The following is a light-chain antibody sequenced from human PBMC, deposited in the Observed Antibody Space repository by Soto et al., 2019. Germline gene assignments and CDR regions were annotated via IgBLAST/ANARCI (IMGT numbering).Light chain of an antibody. J-gene: IGKJ4*01. CDR1: QSVFYSSY. Sequence: ENVLTQSPGTLSLSLGERATLSCRASQSVFYSSYLAWYQQKPDQAPRLLMYGASSRATGIPNRFSGSGSGTDFTLTISSLQPDDFATYYCQQYNSVSLLTFGGGTKVEIK. V-gene: IGKV3-20*01. CDR2: GAS. CDR3: QQYNSVSLLT.